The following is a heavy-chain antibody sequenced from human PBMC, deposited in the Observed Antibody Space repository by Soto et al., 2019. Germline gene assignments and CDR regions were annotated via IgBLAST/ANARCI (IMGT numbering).Heavy chain of an antibody. CDR2: INDSRST. Sequence: QVQLQPWGAGLLKPSETLSLTCAVYGGSFSGYYWSWIRQTPGKGLEWIGEINDSRSTNHTPSLDSRVTILSETPKTQSSRKLSSVTAADTAVYYCARGLVVWFGELSRRGGYYYYMDVWGKGTTVTVSS. J-gene: IGHJ6*03. V-gene: IGHV4-34*01. CDR3: ARGLVVWFGELSRRGGYYYYMDV. D-gene: IGHD3-10*01. CDR1: GGSFSGYY.